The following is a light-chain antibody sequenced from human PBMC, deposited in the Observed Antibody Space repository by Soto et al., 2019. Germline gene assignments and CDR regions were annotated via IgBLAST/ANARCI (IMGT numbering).Light chain of an antibody. CDR3: QQYGSALIT. Sequence: EIVLTQSPGTLSLSPGERATLSCRASQSVSSSYLAWYQQKPGQAPRLLIYGASSRATGIPDRFSGSGSGTDFTITISRLEPEDFALYYCQQYGSALITFGQGTRLEIK. V-gene: IGKV3-20*01. J-gene: IGKJ5*01. CDR1: QSVSSSY. CDR2: GAS.